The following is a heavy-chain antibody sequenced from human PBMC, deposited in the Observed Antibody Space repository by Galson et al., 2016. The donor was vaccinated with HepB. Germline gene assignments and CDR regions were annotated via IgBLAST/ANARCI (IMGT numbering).Heavy chain of an antibody. Sequence: SAKVSCKVSGYTLSELSMHWVRQAPGKGLEWMGGFDPEDGETIYAQKFQGRVTMTEDTSTDTAYMKRSSLRSEDTSEYYCAEKRDYDCWWGYERGGQGTPVPVSS. J-gene: IGHJ4*02. CDR2: FDPEDGET. V-gene: IGHV1-24*01. CDR1: GYTLSELS. D-gene: IGHD3-3*01. CDR3: AEKRDYDCWWGYER.